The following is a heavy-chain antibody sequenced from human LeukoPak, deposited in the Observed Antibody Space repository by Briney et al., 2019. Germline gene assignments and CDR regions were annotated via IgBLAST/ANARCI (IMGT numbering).Heavy chain of an antibody. CDR1: GFTFSSYG. J-gene: IGHJ3*02. CDR2: ISYDGSNK. CDR3: ARGGVYYDSSFDI. Sequence: GGSLRLSCAASGFTFSSYGMHWVRQAPGKGLEWVAVISYDGSNKYYADSVKGRFTISRDNSKNSLYLQMNSLRAEDTAVYYCARGGVYYDSSFDIWGQGTMVTVSS. D-gene: IGHD3-22*01. V-gene: IGHV3-30*03.